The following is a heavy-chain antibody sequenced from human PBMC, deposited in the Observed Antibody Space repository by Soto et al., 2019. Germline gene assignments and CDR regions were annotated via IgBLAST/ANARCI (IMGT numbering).Heavy chain of an antibody. J-gene: IGHJ6*03. D-gene: IGHD2-2*01. CDR3: ASFKYCSSTSCHQVLGGYYYYYYYMDV. V-gene: IGHV3-11*01. CDR2: ISSSGSTI. Sequence: GGSLRLSCAASGFTFSDYYMSWIRQAPGKGLEWVSYISSSGSTIYYADSVKGRFTISRDNAKNSLYLQMNSLRAEDTAVYYCASFKYCSSTSCHQVLGGYYYYYYYMDVWGKGTTVTVSS. CDR1: GFTFSDYY.